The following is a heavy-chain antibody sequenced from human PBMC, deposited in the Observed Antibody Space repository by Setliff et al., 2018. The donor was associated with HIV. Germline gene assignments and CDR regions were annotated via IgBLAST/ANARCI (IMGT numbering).Heavy chain of an antibody. V-gene: IGHV4-61*09. Sequence: PSETLSLTCTVSGGSISSGSYYWSWIRQPAGKGLEWIGHIYTSGSTNYNPSLKSRVTISVDTSKNHFSLKLSSVTAADTAVYYCARRERYSDILTGRVFDGFDIWGQGTMVTVSS. J-gene: IGHJ3*02. CDR1: GGSISSGSYY. CDR3: ARRERYSDILTGRVFDGFDI. CDR2: IYTSGST. D-gene: IGHD3-9*01.